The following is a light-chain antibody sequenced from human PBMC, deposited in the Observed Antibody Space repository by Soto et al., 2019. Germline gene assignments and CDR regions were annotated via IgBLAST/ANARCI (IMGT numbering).Light chain of an antibody. CDR2: EVS. CDR1: SSDVGGYNY. CDR3: LSYADTAYV. J-gene: IGLJ1*01. V-gene: IGLV2-8*01. Sequence: LTXPPSASGSPGQSVTISCAGTSSDVGGYNYVSWYQQYPGKVPKLMIYEVSERPSGVPDRFSGSKSGNTAFLTVSGLQAEDEADYYCLSYADTAYVFGTGTKVTVL.